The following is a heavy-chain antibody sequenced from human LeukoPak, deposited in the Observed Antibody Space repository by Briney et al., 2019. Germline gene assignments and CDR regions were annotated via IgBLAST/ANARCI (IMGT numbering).Heavy chain of an antibody. V-gene: IGHV3-7*01. CDR3: LREETIVVIREPPP. J-gene: IGHJ4*02. Sequence: GGSLRLSCAASGFTFSSYGMGWVRQAPGKGLEWVANINKYGNDTYYVDSVKGRFTISRDNAKNSLYLQMNSLRAEDTAIYYCLREETIVVIREPPPRGQGTLVTVSS. CDR1: GFTFSSYG. D-gene: IGHD3-22*01. CDR2: INKYGNDT.